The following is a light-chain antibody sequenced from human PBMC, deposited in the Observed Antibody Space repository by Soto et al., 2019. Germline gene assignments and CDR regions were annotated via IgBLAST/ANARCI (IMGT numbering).Light chain of an antibody. CDR3: QQYGRSPTT. CDR2: NAS. V-gene: IGKV3-20*01. J-gene: IGKJ1*01. CDR1: QSVSSSY. Sequence: EIVLTQSPGTLSLSPGERATLFCRASQSVSSSYLAWYQQKPGQAPRFLIYNASSRATGIPDRFSGRGSGTDFTLTISRLEPEDFAVYYCQQYGRSPTTFGPGTKVDIK.